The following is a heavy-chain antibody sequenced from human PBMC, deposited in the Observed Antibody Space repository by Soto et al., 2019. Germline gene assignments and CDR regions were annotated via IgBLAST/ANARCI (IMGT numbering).Heavy chain of an antibody. Sequence: QVQLVESGGGVVQPGRSLRLSCAASGFTFSSYGMPWVRQAPGKGLEWVAVISYDGSNKYYADYAKGRFTISRDNSKNTLYLQMNSLRAEDTAVYYCAKSRFGDSSFDYWGQGTLVTVSS. CDR1: GFTFSSYG. CDR3: AKSRFGDSSFDY. V-gene: IGHV3-30*18. CDR2: ISYDGSNK. J-gene: IGHJ4*02. D-gene: IGHD2-21*02.